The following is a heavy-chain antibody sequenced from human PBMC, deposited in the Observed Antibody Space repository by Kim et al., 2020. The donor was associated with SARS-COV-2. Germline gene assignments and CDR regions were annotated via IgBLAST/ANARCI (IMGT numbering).Heavy chain of an antibody. V-gene: IGHV3-11*05. Sequence: GGSLRLSCAASGFTFSDYYMSWIRQAPGKGLEWLSYISSVTNYTNYADSVEGRFTISRDNAKNSLFLQMNSLRAEDTAVYYCARVALGSSSWYWFDPWGQGTLFTVSS. CDR1: GFTFSDYY. CDR3: ARVALGSSSWYWFDP. J-gene: IGHJ5*02. CDR2: ISSVTNYT. D-gene: IGHD6-13*01.